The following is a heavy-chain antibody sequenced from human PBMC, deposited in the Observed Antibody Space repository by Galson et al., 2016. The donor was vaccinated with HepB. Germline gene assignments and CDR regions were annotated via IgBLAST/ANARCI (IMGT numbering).Heavy chain of an antibody. V-gene: IGHV3-48*04. CDR2: ISVYRTI. CDR1: GFTFSSFA. J-gene: IGHJ4*02. Sequence: SLRLSCAASGFTFSSFAMNWVRQAPGKGLEWVSYISVYRTIYYADSVKGRFTISRDNARNSLYLQMNTLRTDDTAVYYCARSVEGHFDYWGQGILVTVSS. D-gene: IGHD1-1*01. CDR3: ARSVEGHFDY.